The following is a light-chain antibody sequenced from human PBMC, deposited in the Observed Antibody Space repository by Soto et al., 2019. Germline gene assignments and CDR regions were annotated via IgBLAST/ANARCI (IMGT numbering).Light chain of an antibody. J-gene: IGKJ1*01. CDR1: QDISSF. CDR2: AAS. CDR3: HQSYSTPQT. V-gene: IGKV1-39*01. Sequence: IELTQSPSCLCASIGDRVTITCRASQDISSFLAWYQQKPGKAPKLLIYAASTLQSGVPSRFSGSGSGTEFTLTISSLQPEDFASYYCHQSYSTPQTFGRGTKVDNK.